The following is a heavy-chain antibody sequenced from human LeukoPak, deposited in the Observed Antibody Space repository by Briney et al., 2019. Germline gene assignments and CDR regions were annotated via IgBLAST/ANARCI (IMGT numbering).Heavy chain of an antibody. CDR3: AKESITIFGVVSGDAFDI. D-gene: IGHD3-3*01. CDR1: GFTFSSYA. CDR2: ISGSGGST. Sequence: GGSLRLSCAASGFTFSSYAMSWVRQAPGKGLEWVSAISGSGGSTYYADSVKGRFTISRDNSKNTLYLQMNSLRAEDTAVYYCAKESITIFGVVSGDAFDIWGQGTMVTVSS. J-gene: IGHJ3*02. V-gene: IGHV3-23*01.